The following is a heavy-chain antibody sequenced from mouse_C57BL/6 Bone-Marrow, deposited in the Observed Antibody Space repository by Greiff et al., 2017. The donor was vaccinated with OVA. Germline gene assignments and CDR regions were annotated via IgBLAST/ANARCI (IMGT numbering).Heavy chain of an antibody. CDR3: ARLFYYDYDGGPWYFDV. J-gene: IGHJ1*03. CDR1: GFTFSDYG. Sequence: EVKLVESGGGLVKPGGSLKLSCAASGFTFSDYGMHWVRQAPEKGLEWVAYISSGSSTIYYADTVKGRFTISRDNAKNTLFLQMTSLRSEDTAMYYCARLFYYDYDGGPWYFDVWGTGTTVTVSS. D-gene: IGHD2-4*01. CDR2: ISSGSSTI. V-gene: IGHV5-17*01.